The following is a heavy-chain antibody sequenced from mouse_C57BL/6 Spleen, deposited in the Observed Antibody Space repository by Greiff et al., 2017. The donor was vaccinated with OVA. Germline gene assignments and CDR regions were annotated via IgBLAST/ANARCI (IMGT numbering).Heavy chain of an antibody. CDR2: INPSTGGT. CDR3: ARSEDYAWFAY. V-gene: IGHV1-42*01. J-gene: IGHJ3*01. Sequence: EVQRVESGPELVKPGASVKISCKASGYSFTGYYMNWVKQSPEKSLEWIGEINPSTGGTTYNQKFKAKATLTVDKSSSTAYMQLKSLTSEDSAVYYCARSEDYAWFAYWGQGTLVTVSA. CDR1: GYSFTGYY. D-gene: IGHD2-4*01.